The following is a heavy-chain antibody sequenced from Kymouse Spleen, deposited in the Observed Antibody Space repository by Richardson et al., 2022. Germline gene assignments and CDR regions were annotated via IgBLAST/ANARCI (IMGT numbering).Heavy chain of an antibody. CDR1: GGSFSGYY. V-gene: IGHV4-34*01. CDR3: ARPGYSGYDFDY. D-gene: IGHD5-12*01. CDR2: INHSGST. Sequence: QVQLQQWGAGLLKPSETLSLTCAVYGGSFSGYYWSWIRQPPGKGLEWIGEINHSGSTNYNPSLKSRVTISVDTSKNQFSLKLSSVTAADTAVYYCARPGYSGYDFDYWGQGTLVTVSS. J-gene: IGHJ4*02.